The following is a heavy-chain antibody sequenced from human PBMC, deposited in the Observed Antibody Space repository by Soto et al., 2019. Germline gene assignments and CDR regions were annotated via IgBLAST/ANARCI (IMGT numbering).Heavy chain of an antibody. Sequence: PGGSLRLSCAASGFTFSSYAMSWVRQAPGKGLEWVSAISGSGGSTYYADSVKGRFTISRDNSKNTLYLQMNSLRAEDTAVYYCAKDPFGAFDWLPTGWFDPWGQGTLVTVSS. CDR1: GFTFSSYA. J-gene: IGHJ5*02. CDR2: ISGSGGST. V-gene: IGHV3-23*01. CDR3: AKDPFGAFDWLPTGWFDP. D-gene: IGHD3-9*01.